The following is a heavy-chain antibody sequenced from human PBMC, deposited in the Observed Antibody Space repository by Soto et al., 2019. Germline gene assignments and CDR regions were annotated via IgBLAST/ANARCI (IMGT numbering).Heavy chain of an antibody. CDR1: GFTFDDYS. Sequence: PGGSLRLSGAASGFTFDDYSIHWVRQAPGKGLQWLSSISWNSVSIGYAASVRGRFTISRDNAKNSLYLQMNSLRAEDTALYYCTKTGVGGHYDSSGYYYYKWFDRFGEGT. J-gene: IGHJ5*02. V-gene: IGHV3-9*01. CDR3: TKTGVGGHYDSSGYYYYKWFDR. D-gene: IGHD3-22*01. CDR2: ISWNSVSI.